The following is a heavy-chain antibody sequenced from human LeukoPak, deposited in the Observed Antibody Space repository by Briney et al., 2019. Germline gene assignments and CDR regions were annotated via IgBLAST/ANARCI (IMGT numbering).Heavy chain of an antibody. V-gene: IGHV3-74*01. Sequence: GGSLRLSSAASGLALRNYWIHWVRQAPGGGLVWVSRINSDGTSTSYADSVKGRFTISRDNARTPVYLQMNSLRDEDTAVYYCTRETLALDAMDVWGQGTTVTVSS. CDR1: GLALRNYW. D-gene: IGHD3-3*02. CDR3: TRETLALDAMDV. CDR2: INSDGTST. J-gene: IGHJ6*02.